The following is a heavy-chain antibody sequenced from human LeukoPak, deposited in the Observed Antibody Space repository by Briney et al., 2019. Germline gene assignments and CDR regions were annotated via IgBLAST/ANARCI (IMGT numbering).Heavy chain of an antibody. CDR2: VYSSGNT. J-gene: IGHJ4*02. CDR3: VRDRELTY. CDR1: GGSIRSYY. V-gene: IGHV4-4*08. Sequence: SETLSLTCTVSGGSIRSYYWSWIRQPPGKGLEWIGYVYSSGNTNYSPSLKGRAIISADTSKNQFSLKLTSVTAADTAVYYCVRDRELTYWGQGILVTVSS. D-gene: IGHD3-10*01.